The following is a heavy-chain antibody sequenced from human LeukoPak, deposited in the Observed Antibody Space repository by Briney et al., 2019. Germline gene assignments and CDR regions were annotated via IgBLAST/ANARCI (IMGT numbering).Heavy chain of an antibody. Sequence: SQTLSLTCTVSGGSISSGGYYWSWIRQHPGKGLEWIGYIYYSGSTYYNPSLKSRVTISVDTSKNQFSLKLSSVTAADTAVYYCAREGDYDILTDYYLDYWGQGTLVTVSS. CDR1: GGSISSGGYY. J-gene: IGHJ4*02. CDR2: IYYSGST. V-gene: IGHV4-31*03. D-gene: IGHD3-9*01. CDR3: AREGDYDILTDYYLDY.